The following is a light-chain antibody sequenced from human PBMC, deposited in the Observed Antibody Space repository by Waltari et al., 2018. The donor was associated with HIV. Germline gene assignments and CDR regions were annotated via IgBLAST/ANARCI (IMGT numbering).Light chain of an antibody. Sequence: SYVLTQPPSVSVAPGQTARITCEGNNIGSKSVHWYQQRPGQAPVLVVYDDRDRPSGIPERFSGSNSGNTATLTISRVEAGDEADYYCQVWDKSSGGVFGGGTKLTVL. CDR3: QVWDKSSGGV. CDR1: NIGSKS. CDR2: DDR. V-gene: IGLV3-21*02. J-gene: IGLJ3*02.